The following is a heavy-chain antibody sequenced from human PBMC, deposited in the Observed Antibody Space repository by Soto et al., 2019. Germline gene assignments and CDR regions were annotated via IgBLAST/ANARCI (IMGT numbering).Heavy chain of an antibody. CDR1: SGSISSSNW. J-gene: IGHJ2*01. CDR3: ARCSTGTSYGDWYFDL. CDR2: IYHSGST. Sequence: QLQESGPGLVKPSGTLSLTCTVSSGSISSSNWWTWVRQPPGKGLEWIGEIYHSGSTNYNPSLKSRVTISVDKSKNQFSLKLTSVTAADTAVYYCARCSTGTSYGDWYFDLWGRGTLVTVSS. V-gene: IGHV4-4*02. D-gene: IGHD4-17*01.